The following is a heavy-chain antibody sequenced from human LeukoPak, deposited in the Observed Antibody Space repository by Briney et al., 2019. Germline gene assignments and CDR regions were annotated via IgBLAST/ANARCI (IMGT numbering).Heavy chain of an antibody. CDR2: INPNSGGT. D-gene: IGHD2-2*01. J-gene: IGHJ5*02. V-gene: IGHV1-2*02. CDR3: ARGGHSVVPAATTYNWFDP. Sequence: ASVKVSCKASGYTFTGYYMHWVRQAPGQGLEWMGWINPNSGGTNYAQKFQGRVTMTRDTSISTAYMELSRLRSDDTAVYYCARGGHSVVPAATTYNWFDPWGQGTLVTVSS. CDR1: GYTFTGYY.